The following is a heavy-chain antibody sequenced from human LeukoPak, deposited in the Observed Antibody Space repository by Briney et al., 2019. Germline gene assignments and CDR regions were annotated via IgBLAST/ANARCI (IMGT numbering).Heavy chain of an antibody. J-gene: IGHJ4*02. D-gene: IGHD5-18*01. CDR2: INAGNGNT. V-gene: IGHV1-3*01. CDR3: ARGGPPDTAMAIDY. CDR1: GYTFTSYA. Sequence: ASVKVSCKASGYTFTSYAMHWVRQAPGQRLEWMGWINAGNGNTEYSQKFQGRVTITRDTSASTAYMELSSLRSEDTAVYYCARGGPPDTAMAIDYWGQGTLVTVSS.